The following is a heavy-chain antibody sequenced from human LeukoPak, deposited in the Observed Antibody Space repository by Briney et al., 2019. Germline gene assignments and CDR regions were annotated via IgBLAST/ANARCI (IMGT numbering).Heavy chain of an antibody. CDR2: IYHSGST. Sequence: KPSETLSLTCTVSGGSITSSSYYWGWIRQPPGKGLEWIGSIYHSGSTSYNPSLKSRATILVDTSKNQFSLKPSSVTAADTAVYYCARDVDCSSTSCHGSWFDPWGQGTLVTVSS. CDR1: GGSITSSSYY. J-gene: IGHJ5*02. D-gene: IGHD2-2*01. CDR3: ARDVDCSSTSCHGSWFDP. V-gene: IGHV4-39*07.